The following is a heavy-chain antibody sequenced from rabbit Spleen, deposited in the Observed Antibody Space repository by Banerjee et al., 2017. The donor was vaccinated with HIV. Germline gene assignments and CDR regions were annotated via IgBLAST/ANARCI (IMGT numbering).Heavy chain of an antibody. V-gene: IGHV1S40*01. CDR1: EFSFSNKYY. D-gene: IGHD2-1*01. CDR3: AKGSAAMTMMITGYYFNL. J-gene: IGHJ4*01. CDR2: IYPDGSGST. Sequence: QSLEESGGDMVKPGASLTLTCTASEFSFSNKYYICWVRQAPGKGPEWIGCIYPDGSGSTAYANWAKGRFTISKTSSTTVTLQMTSLTAADTATYFCAKGSAAMTMMITGYYFNLWGRAPSSPS.